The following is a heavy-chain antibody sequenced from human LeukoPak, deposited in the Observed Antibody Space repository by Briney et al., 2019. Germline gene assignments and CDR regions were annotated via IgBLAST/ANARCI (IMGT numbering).Heavy chain of an antibody. CDR1: WFTYSRIV. CDR3: VTGGYYLDY. Sequence: PGGSLTLFCAPSWFTYSRIVMTWVLQPPAKGLEWVGRIKSKPDGETTDYAAPVSGRFTVSRDDSKNTVYLQTNSLKTEDTAVYYCVTGGYYLDYWGQGTPVTVSS. V-gene: IGHV3-15*01. CDR2: IKSKPDGETT. J-gene: IGHJ4*02.